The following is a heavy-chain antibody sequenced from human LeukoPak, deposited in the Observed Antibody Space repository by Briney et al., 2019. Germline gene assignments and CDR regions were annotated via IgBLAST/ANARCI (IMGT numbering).Heavy chain of an antibody. D-gene: IGHD4-17*01. CDR3: ARLFGGVTTFDY. V-gene: IGHV3-7*01. Sequence: GGSLRLSCEASGFTFTTYAMSWVRQAPGKGLEWVATLWPEGSDKRYVDSVRDRFTISRDNAKNSLYLQMNSLRAEDTAVYYCARLFGGVTTFDYWGQGALVTVSS. CDR1: GFTFTTYA. CDR2: LWPEGSDK. J-gene: IGHJ4*02.